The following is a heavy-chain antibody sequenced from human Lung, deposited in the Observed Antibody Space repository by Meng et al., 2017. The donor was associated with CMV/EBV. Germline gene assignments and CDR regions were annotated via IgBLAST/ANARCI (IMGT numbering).Heavy chain of an antibody. CDR2: ISNTGSVK. CDR3: ARSLFDSNDPFDY. J-gene: IGHJ4*02. V-gene: IGHV3-48*04. CDR1: GFTFSSYT. D-gene: IGHD3-22*01. Sequence: GESXKISCAASGFTFSSYTMNWVRQAPGKGLEWVSYISNTGSVKHYADFLRGRFTVARDNAKNSLYLQMTSLRADDTAVYYWARSLFDSNDPFDYWGQGTVVTVPS.